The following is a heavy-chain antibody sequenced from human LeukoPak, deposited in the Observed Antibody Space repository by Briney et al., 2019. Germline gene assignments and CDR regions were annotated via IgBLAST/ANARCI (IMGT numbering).Heavy chain of an antibody. CDR1: GFIVSHNY. Sequence: GGSLRLSCAASGFIVSHNYMTWVRQAPGNGLVWISVIYIDGTTYYADSVKGRFTISRDQANNTLYLQMNTLRDEDTAVYYCARGPRYSFYWGQGTLVSVSS. CDR3: ARGPRYSFY. D-gene: IGHD6-13*01. CDR2: IYIDGTT. J-gene: IGHJ4*02. V-gene: IGHV3-53*01.